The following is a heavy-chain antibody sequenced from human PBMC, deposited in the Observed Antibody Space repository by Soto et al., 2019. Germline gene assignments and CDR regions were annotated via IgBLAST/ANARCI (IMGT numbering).Heavy chain of an antibody. V-gene: IGHV4-39*01. CDR2: IHHTGST. Sequence: QLQLQESGPGLVKPSETLSLTCSVSGRSISEINSYWGWIRQTPGEGLEWIGTIHHTGSTYYNPSLKSRVIISLDTSKYQFSLKLSSVTAADTALYYCARPEGGYGSGYSWFDPWGQGTRVTVSS. CDR3: ARPEGGYGSGYSWFDP. CDR1: GRSISEINSY. J-gene: IGHJ5*02. D-gene: IGHD5-12*01.